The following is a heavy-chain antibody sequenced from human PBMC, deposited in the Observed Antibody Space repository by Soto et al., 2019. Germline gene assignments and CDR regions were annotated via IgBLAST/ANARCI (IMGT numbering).Heavy chain of an antibody. D-gene: IGHD2-2*01. CDR3: ARFRYCSSTICYADV. Sequence: PSETLSLTCAVYGGSFSGYYWSWIRQPPGKGLEWIGEINHSGSTNYNPSLKSRVTISVDTSKNQFPLKLSSVTAADTAVYYCARFRYCSSTICYADVWGKGTTVTVSS. CDR1: GGSFSGYY. V-gene: IGHV4-34*01. J-gene: IGHJ6*04. CDR2: INHSGST.